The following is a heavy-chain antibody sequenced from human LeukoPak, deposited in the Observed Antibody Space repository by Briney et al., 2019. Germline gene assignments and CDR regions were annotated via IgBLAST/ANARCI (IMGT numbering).Heavy chain of an antibody. CDR1: GYNFNRHD. D-gene: IGHD2-21*01. CDR2: MNPDTGNT. CDR3: GRTYSPDY. Sequence: ASVRVSCKASGYNFNRHDIIWVRRATGQGLEWMGWMNPDTGNTGFAQKFHGRVTLTRDTSITTAYTELSSLRSEDTAVYYCGRTYSPDYWGQGTLVTVSS. J-gene: IGHJ4*02. V-gene: IGHV1-8*01.